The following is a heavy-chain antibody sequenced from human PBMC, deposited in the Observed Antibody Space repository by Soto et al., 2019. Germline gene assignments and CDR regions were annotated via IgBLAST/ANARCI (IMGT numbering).Heavy chain of an antibody. V-gene: IGHV3-30*18. CDR1: GFTFSSYG. CDR2: ISYDGNYK. J-gene: IGHJ4*02. CDR3: AKRLTYDYGPFDY. Sequence: GGSLRLSCAASGFTFSSYGMHWVRQAPGKGLEWVALISYDGNYKYYADSVKGRFTISRDNSKNQLYLKMNSLRAEDTALYYCAKRLTYDYGPFDYWGQGTLVTVSS. D-gene: IGHD4-17*01.